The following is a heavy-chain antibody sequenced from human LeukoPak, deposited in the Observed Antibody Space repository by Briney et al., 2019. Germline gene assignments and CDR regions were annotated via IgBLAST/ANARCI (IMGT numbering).Heavy chain of an antibody. J-gene: IGHJ4*02. CDR2: INQDGGEK. Sequence: GGSLRLSCAASGFTFSGSWMSWVRQAPGKGLEWVASINQDGGEKYSLDSVKGRFTISRDNTKSSLYLQMNSLRAEDTAMYYCARYRHLYYWGQGTLVTISS. CDR3: ARYRHLYY. CDR1: GFTFSGSW. V-gene: IGHV3-7*01. D-gene: IGHD3-16*01.